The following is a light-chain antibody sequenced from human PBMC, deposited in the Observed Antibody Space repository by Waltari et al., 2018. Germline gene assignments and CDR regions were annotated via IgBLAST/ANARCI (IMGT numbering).Light chain of an antibody. J-gene: IGLJ1*01. CDR3: ATWDVSLSGYV. Sequence: QSVVTQPPSVSGTPGQRVTISCSGSTSNIGTKSVYWYQQLPARAANLLICRDNQRPSGVPDRFSGSKSGTSASLAISGLRSEYESDYYCATWDVSLSGYVFGTGTKVTVL. V-gene: IGLV1-47*01. CDR2: RDN. CDR1: TSNIGTKS.